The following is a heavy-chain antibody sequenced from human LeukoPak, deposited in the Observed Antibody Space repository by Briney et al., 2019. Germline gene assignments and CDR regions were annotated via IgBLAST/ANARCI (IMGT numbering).Heavy chain of an antibody. J-gene: IGHJ4*02. CDR3: AKDSVIGYSYCHFDY. V-gene: IGHV3-74*01. CDR2: IKTDGSST. Sequence: PGGSLRLSCAASGFTFSSYWMHWVRQAPGKGLVWVSHIKTDGSSTNYAESVKGRFTISRDNAKNSLYLQMNSLRAEDTALYYCAKDSVIGYSYCHFDYWGQGTLVTVSS. D-gene: IGHD5-18*01. CDR1: GFTFSSYW.